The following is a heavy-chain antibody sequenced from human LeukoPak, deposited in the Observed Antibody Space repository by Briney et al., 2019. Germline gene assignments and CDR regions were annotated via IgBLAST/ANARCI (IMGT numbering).Heavy chain of an antibody. J-gene: IGHJ5*02. CDR3: ARGKRPGRITIFGVVLSGFDP. Sequence: PSETLSLTCTVSGGSISSYYWSWIRQPPGKGLEWIGYIYYSGSTYYNPSLKSRVTISVDTSKNQFSLKLSSVTAADTAVYYCARGKRPGRITIFGVVLSGFDPWGQGTLVTVSS. CDR2: IYYSGST. V-gene: IGHV4-59*08. CDR1: GGSISSYY. D-gene: IGHD3-3*01.